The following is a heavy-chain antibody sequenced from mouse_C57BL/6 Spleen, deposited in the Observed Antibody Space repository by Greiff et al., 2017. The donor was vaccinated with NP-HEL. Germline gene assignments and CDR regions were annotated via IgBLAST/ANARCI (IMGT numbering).Heavy chain of an antibody. CDR3: ARGAQATGAY. CDR2: IHPNSGST. CDR1: GYTFTSYW. Sequence: QVQLQQSGAELVKPGASVKLSCKASGYTFTSYWMHWVKQRPGQGLEWIGMIHPNSGSTNYNEKFKSKATLTVDKSSSTAYMQLSSLTSEDSAVYYCARGAQATGAYWGQGTLVTVSA. J-gene: IGHJ3*01. V-gene: IGHV1-64*01. D-gene: IGHD3-2*02.